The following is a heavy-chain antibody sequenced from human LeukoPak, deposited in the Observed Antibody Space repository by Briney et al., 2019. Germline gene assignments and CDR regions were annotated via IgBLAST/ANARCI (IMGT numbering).Heavy chain of an antibody. CDR3: ARIEWEGPHPTLNY. J-gene: IGHJ4*02. V-gene: IGHV3-48*04. D-gene: IGHD1-26*01. Sequence: GGSLRLSCTGSNFSFGYYGMNWVRQTPGKGLEWLSYITATSGSLYYADSVKGRFTVSRDNAKNSLYLQMNSLRAEDTAVYYCARIEWEGPHPTLNYWGQGTLVTVSS. CDR1: NFSFGYYG. CDR2: ITATSGSL.